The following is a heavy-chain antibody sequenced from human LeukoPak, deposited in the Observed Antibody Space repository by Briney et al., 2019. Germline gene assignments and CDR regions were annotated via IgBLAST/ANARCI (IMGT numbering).Heavy chain of an antibody. CDR1: GFTFSSYS. J-gene: IGHJ6*03. D-gene: IGHD3-22*01. CDR2: ISSSSSNI. V-gene: IGHV3-21*01. CDR3: ARDRHYSDSSGYWTSSYYYMDV. Sequence: PGGSLRLSCAASGFTFSSYSVNWVRQAPGKGLEWVSCISSSSSNIHYADSVKGRFTISRDNAKNSLYLQMNSLRAEDTAVYYCARDRHYSDSSGYWTSSYYYMDVWGKGTTVTVSS.